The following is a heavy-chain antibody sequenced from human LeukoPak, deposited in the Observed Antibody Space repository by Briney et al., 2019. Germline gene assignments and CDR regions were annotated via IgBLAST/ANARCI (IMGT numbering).Heavy chain of an antibody. D-gene: IGHD3-22*01. V-gene: IGHV3-74*01. CDR2: INSDGINT. CDR3: ARDLGQYYDTSDNWFDP. J-gene: IGHJ5*02. Sequence: GGSLRLSCAASGFTFSNYWMHWVRHAPGKGLVWVSRINSDGINTSYADSVKGRFTISRDNAKNTLNLQMNSLRAEDAAVYYCARDLGQYYDTSDNWFDPWGQGTLVTVSS. CDR1: GFTFSNYW.